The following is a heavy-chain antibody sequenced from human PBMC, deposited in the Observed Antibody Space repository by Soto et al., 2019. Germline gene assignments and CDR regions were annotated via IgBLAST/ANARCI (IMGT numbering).Heavy chain of an antibody. CDR1: GFTFSSYW. CDR3: ARVGPKRYCSGGSCYDFDAFDI. Sequence: GGSLRLSCAASGFTFSSYWMHWVRQAPGKGLVWVSRINSDGSSTSYADSVKGRFTISRDNAKNTLYLQMNSLRAEDTAVYYCARVGPKRYCSGGSCYDFDAFDIWGQGTMVTVSS. J-gene: IGHJ3*02. V-gene: IGHV3-74*01. D-gene: IGHD2-15*01. CDR2: INSDGSST.